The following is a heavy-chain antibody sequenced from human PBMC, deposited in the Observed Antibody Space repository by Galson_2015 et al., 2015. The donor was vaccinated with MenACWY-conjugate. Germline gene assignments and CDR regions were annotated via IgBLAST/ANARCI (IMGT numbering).Heavy chain of an antibody. CDR3: ARTWINSDYYYYYMDV. V-gene: IGHV1-69*13. D-gene: IGHD5-12*01. J-gene: IGHJ6*03. CDR1: GGTFSSYA. CDR2: IIPIFGTA. Sequence: SVKVCCKASGGTFSSYAISWVRQAPGQGLEWMGGIIPIFGTANYAQKFQGRVTITADESTSTAYMELSSLRSEDTAVYYCARTWINSDYYYYYMDVWGKGTTVTVSS.